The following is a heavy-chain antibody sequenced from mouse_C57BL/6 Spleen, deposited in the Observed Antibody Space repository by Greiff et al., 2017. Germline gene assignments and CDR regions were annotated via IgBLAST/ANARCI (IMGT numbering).Heavy chain of an antibody. V-gene: IGHV1-64*01. D-gene: IGHD4-1*01. CDR3: ARSNWERYYAMDY. CDR2: IHPNSGST. J-gene: IGHJ4*01. Sequence: QVQLQQPGAELVKPGASVKLSCKASGYTFTSYWMHWVKQRPGQGLEWIGMIHPNSGSTNYNEKFKSKATLTVDKSSSTAYMQLSSLTSEDPAVYYCARSNWERYYAMDYWGQGTSVTVSS. CDR1: GYTFTSYW.